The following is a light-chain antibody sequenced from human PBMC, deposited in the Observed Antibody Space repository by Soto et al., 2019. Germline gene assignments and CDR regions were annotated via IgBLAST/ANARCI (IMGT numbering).Light chain of an antibody. CDR3: SSYTSSTPYV. CDR2: DVS. Sequence: QSALTQPASVSGSPGQSITISCTGTSSDVGGYNYVSWYQQHPGKAPKLMIYDVSNRPSGVSNRFSGSKSGNTASLTISGLQAEDEADYYCSSYTSSTPYVLGTGTRSPS. CDR1: SSDVGGYNY. V-gene: IGLV2-14*01. J-gene: IGLJ1*01.